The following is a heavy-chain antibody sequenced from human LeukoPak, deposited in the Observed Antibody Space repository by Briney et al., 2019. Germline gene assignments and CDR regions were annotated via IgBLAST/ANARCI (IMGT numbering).Heavy chain of an antibody. Sequence: PGGSLRLSCAASGFIFSSYGMHWVRQAPGKGLEWVAFIRYDGSTKYYADSVKGRFTISRDNSKNTLYLQMNSLRAEDTAVYYCAKGRSSWYLGAFDIWGQGTMVTVSS. CDR3: AKGRSSWYLGAFDI. J-gene: IGHJ3*02. CDR1: GFIFSSYG. V-gene: IGHV3-30*02. CDR2: IRYDGSTK. D-gene: IGHD6-13*01.